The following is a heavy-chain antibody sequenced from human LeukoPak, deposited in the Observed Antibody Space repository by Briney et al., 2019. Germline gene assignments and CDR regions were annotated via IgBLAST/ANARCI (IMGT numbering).Heavy chain of an antibody. J-gene: IGHJ4*02. V-gene: IGHV4-39*01. CDR3: AGRAGSGWYADY. CDR1: GGSISSSSDY. Sequence: SETLSLTCTVSGGSISSSSDYWGWIRQPPGKGLEWIGSIYYSGSTYYNPSLKSRVTISVDTSKNQFSLKLSSVTAADTAVYYCAGRAGSGWYADYWGQGTLVTVSS. CDR2: IYYSGST. D-gene: IGHD6-19*01.